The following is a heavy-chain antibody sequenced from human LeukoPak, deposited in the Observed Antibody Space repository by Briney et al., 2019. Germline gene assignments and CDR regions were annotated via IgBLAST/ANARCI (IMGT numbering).Heavy chain of an antibody. J-gene: IGHJ4*02. CDR3: AQSGSYVAFDY. Sequence: PGGSLRLSCAASGFTFSNAWMSWVRQAPGKGLEWVGRIRNKANRYTTEYAASVKGRFTISRDDSKNSLYLQMNSLKTEDTAVYYCAQSGSYVAFDYWGQGTLVTVSS. CDR1: GFTFSNAW. D-gene: IGHD3-16*01. V-gene: IGHV3-72*01. CDR2: IRNKANRYTT.